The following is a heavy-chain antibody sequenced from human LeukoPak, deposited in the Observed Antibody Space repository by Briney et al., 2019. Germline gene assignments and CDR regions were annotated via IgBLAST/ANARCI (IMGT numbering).Heavy chain of an antibody. D-gene: IGHD3-3*01. CDR1: SYSISCGYY. J-gene: IGHJ4*02. CDR2: MYHSERT. CDR3: ARLGQVFGVVTHFHY. Sequence: PSETLSLTCAVSSYSISCGYYWGWIRQPPGKGLEGIGIMYHSERTYYNPSLKRRVTMSGDMQKNPFSLKLRCETSAHTAVYYCARLGQVFGVVTHFHYWGQGTLVTVSS. V-gene: IGHV4-38-2*01.